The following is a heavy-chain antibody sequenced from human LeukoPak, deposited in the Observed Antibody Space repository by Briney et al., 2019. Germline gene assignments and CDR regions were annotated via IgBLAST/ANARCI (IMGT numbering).Heavy chain of an antibody. CDR3: ARERVEYYYGSGSYPATNWFDP. CDR2: IYYSGST. V-gene: IGHV4-30-4*07. CDR1: GGSFSGYS. D-gene: IGHD3-10*01. Sequence: SETLSLTCAVYGGSFSGYSWSWIRQPPGKGLEWIGYIYYSGSTYYNPPLKSRVTISVDTSKNQFSLKLSSVTAADTAVYYCARERVEYYYGSGSYPATNWFDPWGQGTLVTVSS. J-gene: IGHJ5*02.